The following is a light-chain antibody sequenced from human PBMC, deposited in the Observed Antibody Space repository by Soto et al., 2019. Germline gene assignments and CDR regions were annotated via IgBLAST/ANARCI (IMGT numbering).Light chain of an antibody. CDR1: SSDVGGYNY. CDR3: SSFTSSSTVL. V-gene: IGLV2-14*01. J-gene: IGLJ2*01. Sequence: QSALTQPASVSASLGQSITISCTGTSSDVGGYNYVSWYQHHPGKDPKVVIFEVTKRPSGVSSRFSGSKSGNTASLTVSGLQAEDEGDYYCSSFTSSSTVLFGGGTKLTVL. CDR2: EVT.